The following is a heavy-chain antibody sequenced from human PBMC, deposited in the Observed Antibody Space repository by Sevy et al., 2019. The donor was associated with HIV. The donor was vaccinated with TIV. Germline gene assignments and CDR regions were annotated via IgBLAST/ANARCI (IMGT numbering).Heavy chain of an antibody. CDR3: ARDPSESYYDFWSGYSPDYYYYGMDV. CDR1: GFTFSSCS. Sequence: GGSLRLSCAASGFTFSSCSMNWVRQAPGKGLEWVSSISSSSSYIYYADSVKGRFTISRDNAKNSLYLQMNSLRAEDTAVYYCARDPSESYYDFWSGYSPDYYYYGMDVWGQGTTVTVSS. D-gene: IGHD3-3*01. V-gene: IGHV3-21*01. J-gene: IGHJ6*02. CDR2: ISSSSSYI.